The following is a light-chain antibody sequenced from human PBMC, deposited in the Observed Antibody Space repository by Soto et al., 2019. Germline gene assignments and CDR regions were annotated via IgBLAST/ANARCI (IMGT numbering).Light chain of an antibody. J-gene: IGKJ2*01. CDR2: AAS. V-gene: IGKV3-20*01. Sequence: EIVLTQSPGTLSLSPGERATLSCRASQSVSSGNLAWYQQKPGQAPRLLIYAASSRATDIPDRFSGGGSGTDFTLTIRRLEPEDFAVYYCQQYGSSPPYTFGQGTKLEIK. CDR3: QQYGSSPPYT. CDR1: QSVSSGN.